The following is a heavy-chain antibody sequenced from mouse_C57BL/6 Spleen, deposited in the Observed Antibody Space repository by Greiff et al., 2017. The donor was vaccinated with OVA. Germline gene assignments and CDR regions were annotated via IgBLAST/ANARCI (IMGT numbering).Heavy chain of an antibody. Sequence: EVQLQQSGPGLVKPSQSLSLTCSVTGYSITSGYYWNWIRQFPGNKLEWMGYISYDGSNNYNPSLKNRISITRDTSKNQFFLKLNSVTTEDTATYYCARDSYDGYYDYYAMDYWGQGTSVTVSS. V-gene: IGHV3-6*01. CDR1: GYSITSGYY. J-gene: IGHJ4*01. CDR3: ARDSYDGYYDYYAMDY. D-gene: IGHD2-3*01. CDR2: ISYDGSN.